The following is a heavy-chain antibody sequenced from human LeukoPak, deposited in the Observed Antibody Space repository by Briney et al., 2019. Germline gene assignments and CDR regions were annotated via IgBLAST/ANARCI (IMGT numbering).Heavy chain of an antibody. V-gene: IGHV1-2*02. J-gene: IGHJ4*02. D-gene: IGHD3-3*01. CDR2: INPNSGGT. CDR1: GYTFTGYY. Sequence: GASVKVSCKASGYTFTGYYMHWVRQAPGQGLEWMGWINPNSGGTNYAQKFQGRVTMTRDTSISTAYMELSRLRPDDTAVYYCARWDDFWSGYYGYWGQGTLVTVSS. CDR3: ARWDDFWSGYYGY.